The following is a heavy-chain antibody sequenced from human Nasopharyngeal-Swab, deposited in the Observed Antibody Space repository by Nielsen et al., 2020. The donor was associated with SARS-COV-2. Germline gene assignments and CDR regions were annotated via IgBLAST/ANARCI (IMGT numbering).Heavy chain of an antibody. CDR3: ARDLYSYGRHFDY. V-gene: IGHV3-48*03. J-gene: IGHJ4*02. CDR2: ISSSGSTI. D-gene: IGHD5-18*01. CDR1: GFTSSSYE. Sequence: GESLKISCAASGFTSSSYEMNWVRQAPGKGLGWVSYISSSGSTIYYADSVKGRFTISRDNAKNSLYLQMNSLRAEDTAVYYCARDLYSYGRHFDYWGQGTLVTVSS.